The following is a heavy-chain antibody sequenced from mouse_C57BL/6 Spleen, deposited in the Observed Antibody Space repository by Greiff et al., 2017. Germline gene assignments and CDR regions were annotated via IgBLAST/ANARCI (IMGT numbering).Heavy chain of an antibody. CDR1: GYTFTSYW. J-gene: IGHJ4*01. V-gene: IGHV1-64*01. D-gene: IGHD1-1*01. CDR3: ARPDFDYYGSSYYAMDY. Sequence: QVQLQQPGAELVKPGASVKLSCKASGYTFTSYWMHWVKQRPGQGLEWIGMIHPNSGSTNYNEKFKSKATLTVDKSSSPAYMQLSSLTSEDSAVYYCARPDFDYYGSSYYAMDYWGQGTSVTVSS. CDR2: IHPNSGST.